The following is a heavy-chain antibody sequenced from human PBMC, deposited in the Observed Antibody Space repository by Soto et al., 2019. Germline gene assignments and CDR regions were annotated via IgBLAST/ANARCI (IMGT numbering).Heavy chain of an antibody. D-gene: IGHD5-18*01. J-gene: IGHJ4*02. Sequence: HGESLKISCKGSGYSFTSYWIGWVRQMPGKGLEWMGIIYPGDSDTRYSPSFQGQVTISADKSISTAYLQWSSLKASDTAMYYCARQPDVDTAMAPHWYFDYWGQGTLVTVSS. CDR3: ARQPDVDTAMAPHWYFDY. CDR1: GYSFTSYW. V-gene: IGHV5-51*01. CDR2: IYPGDSDT.